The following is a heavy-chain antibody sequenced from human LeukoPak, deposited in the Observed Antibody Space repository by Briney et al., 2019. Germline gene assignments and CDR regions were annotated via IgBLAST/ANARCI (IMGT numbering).Heavy chain of an antibody. CDR2: MNPNSGNT. CDR1: GYTFTSYD. V-gene: IGHV1-8*02. CDR3: ARTMGATRVLDY. J-gene: IGHJ4*02. Sequence: ASVKVSCKASGYTFTSYDINWVRQATGQGLEWMGWMNPNSGNTGYAQKFQGRVTMTRNTSISTAYMELSSLRSEDTAVYYCARTMGATRVLDYWGQGTLVTVSS. D-gene: IGHD1-26*01.